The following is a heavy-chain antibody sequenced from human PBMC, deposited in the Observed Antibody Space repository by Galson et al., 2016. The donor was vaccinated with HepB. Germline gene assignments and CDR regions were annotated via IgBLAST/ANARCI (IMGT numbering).Heavy chain of an antibody. J-gene: IGHJ6*02. D-gene: IGHD3-10*01. Sequence: SLRLSCAASGFTFSSYSMNWVRQAPGKGLEWVSYISSSSSIIYYADSVKGRFAISRDNAKNSLYLQMNSLRDEDTAVYYCARVGNGLLWFGATDVWGQGTTVTVSS. CDR2: ISSSSSII. CDR3: ARVGNGLLWFGATDV. CDR1: GFTFSSYS. V-gene: IGHV3-48*02.